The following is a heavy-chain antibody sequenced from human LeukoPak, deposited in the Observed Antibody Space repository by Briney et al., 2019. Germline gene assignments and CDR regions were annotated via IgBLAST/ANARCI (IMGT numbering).Heavy chain of an antibody. CDR2: IHAGGNT. CDR1: GGSIGDNY. CDR3: ATQYYHINV. J-gene: IGHJ6*04. V-gene: IGHV4-59*01. D-gene: IGHD2/OR15-2a*01. Sequence: SETLSLTCSVSGGSIGDNYWTWIRQPPGKGLEWIGYIHAGGNTNYNPALNSRATFSIATSRTQFSLRLTSVSAADTAIYYCATQYYHINVWGKGTSVTVSS.